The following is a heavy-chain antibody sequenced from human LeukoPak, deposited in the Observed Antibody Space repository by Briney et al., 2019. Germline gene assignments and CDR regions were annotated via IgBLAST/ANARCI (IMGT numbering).Heavy chain of an antibody. Sequence: SETLSLTCTVSGGSISSSSYYWGWIRQPPGKGLEWIGSIYYSGSTYYNPSLKSRVTISVDTSKNQFSLKLSSVTAADTAVYYCARQTYYDFWSGYYTGQHFDYWGQGTLVTVSS. CDR3: ARQTYYDFWSGYYTGQHFDY. J-gene: IGHJ4*02. V-gene: IGHV4-39*01. D-gene: IGHD3-3*01. CDR2: IYYSGST. CDR1: GGSISSSSYY.